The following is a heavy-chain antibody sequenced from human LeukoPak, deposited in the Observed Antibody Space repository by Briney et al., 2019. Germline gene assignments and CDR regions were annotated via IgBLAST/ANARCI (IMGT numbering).Heavy chain of an antibody. CDR3: ARGKGIVVAGKSQPVDY. J-gene: IGHJ4*02. D-gene: IGHD6-19*01. Sequence: GGSLRLSCAASGFTFSDYYMSWIRQAPGKGLEWLSYISSSGNTIYYADSVKGRFTISRDNAKNSLYLQMNSLRAEDTAIYYCARGKGIVVAGKSQPVDYWGQGTLVTVSS. CDR1: GFTFSDYY. V-gene: IGHV3-11*04. CDR2: ISSSGNTI.